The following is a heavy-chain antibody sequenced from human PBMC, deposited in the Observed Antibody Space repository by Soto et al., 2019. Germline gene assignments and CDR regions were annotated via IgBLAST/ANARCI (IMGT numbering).Heavy chain of an antibody. CDR1: GCSISSSSYC. J-gene: IGHJ6*02. D-gene: IGHD3-16*01. V-gene: IGHV4-39*01. CDR2: IYYSGYT. CDR3: ARHNGPLYVGYYYDMDV. Sequence: PSETLPLTCTFSGCSISSSSYCWGWIRQPPGKGLEWIGSIYYSGYTYYNPSLKSRVTISVDTSKNQFSLKLSSVTAADTAVYYCARHNGPLYVGYYYDMDVWGQGTTVTVSS.